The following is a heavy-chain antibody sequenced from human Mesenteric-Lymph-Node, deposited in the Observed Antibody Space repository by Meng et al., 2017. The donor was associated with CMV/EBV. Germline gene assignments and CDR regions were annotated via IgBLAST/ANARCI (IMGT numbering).Heavy chain of an antibody. J-gene: IGHJ3*01. Sequence: GGSLRLSCAASGFTFPTYGMHWVRQAPGKGLEWVAVISYPREEVTYSDSVKGRFNVSRDDSENTLYLQMDTLRADDTGLYYCARDQFRWGSDAFDLWGQGTVVTVSS. D-gene: IGHD2-21*01. V-gene: IGHV3-30*03. CDR2: ISYPREEV. CDR3: ARDQFRWGSDAFDL. CDR1: GFTFPTYG.